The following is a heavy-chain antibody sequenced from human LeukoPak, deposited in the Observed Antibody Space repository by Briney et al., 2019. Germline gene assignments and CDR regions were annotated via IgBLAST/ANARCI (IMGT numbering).Heavy chain of an antibody. CDR3: VLAGYCSSTSCYGHFDY. V-gene: IGHV1-18*01. CDR1: GYTFTSYG. CDR2: ISAYNGNT. J-gene: IGHJ4*02. Sequence: ASVKISCKASGYTFTSYGISWVRQAPGQGLEWMGWISAYNGNTNYAQKLQGRVTMTTDTSTSTAYMELRSLRSDDTAVYYCVLAGYCSSTSCYGHFDYWGQGTLVTVSS. D-gene: IGHD2-2*01.